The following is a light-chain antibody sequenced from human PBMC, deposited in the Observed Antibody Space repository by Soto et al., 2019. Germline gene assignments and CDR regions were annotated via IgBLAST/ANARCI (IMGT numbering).Light chain of an antibody. CDR3: QQHSNYPIT. CDR1: QGISSY. V-gene: IGKV1-9*01. CDR2: ATS. J-gene: IGKJ5*01. Sequence: DIQLTQSPSFLSASVGDRVTVTCRASQGISSYLVWYQQKPGKAPKLLIHATSTLQSGVPSRFSGSGSGTECTITISSLQTEDVATYYCQQHSNYPITFGQGTRLEIK.